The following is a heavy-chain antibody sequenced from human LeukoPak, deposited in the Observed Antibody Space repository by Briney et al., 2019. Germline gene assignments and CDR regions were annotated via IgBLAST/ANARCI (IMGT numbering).Heavy chain of an antibody. CDR3: AKVKLDYGDYDAFDI. CDR1: GFTFSSYG. CDR2: IRYDGSNK. D-gene: IGHD4-17*01. V-gene: IGHV3-30*02. J-gene: IGHJ3*02. Sequence: GGSLRLSCAASGFTFSSYGMHWVRQAPGKGLEWVAFIRYDGSNKYYADSVKGRFTISRDNSKNTLYLQMNSLGAEDTAVYYCAKVKLDYGDYDAFDIWGQGTMVTVSS.